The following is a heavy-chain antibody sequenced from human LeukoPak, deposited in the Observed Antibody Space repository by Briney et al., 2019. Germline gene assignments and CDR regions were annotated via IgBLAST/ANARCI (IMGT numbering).Heavy chain of an antibody. D-gene: IGHD3-3*01. Sequence: ASVKVSCKASGYTFTGYYMHWVRQAPGQGLEWMGRINPNSGGTNYAQKFQGRVTMTRDTSISTAYMELSRLRSDDTAVYYCARTTYYDFWGGALDVWGKGTTVTVSS. CDR1: GYTFTGYY. V-gene: IGHV1-2*06. CDR3: ARTTYYDFWGGALDV. J-gene: IGHJ6*04. CDR2: INPNSGGT.